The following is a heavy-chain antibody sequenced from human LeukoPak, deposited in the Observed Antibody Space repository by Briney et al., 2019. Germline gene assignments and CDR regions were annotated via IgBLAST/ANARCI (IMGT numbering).Heavy chain of an antibody. Sequence: SVEVSCKASGGTFSSYAISWVRQAPGQGLEWMGRIIPIFGTANYAQKFQGRVTITTDESTSTAYMELSSLRSEDTAVYYCAREGTGTTPHPYYYYYMDVWGKGTTVTVSS. V-gene: IGHV1-69*05. D-gene: IGHD1-7*01. CDR1: GGTFSSYA. J-gene: IGHJ6*03. CDR3: AREGTGTTPHPYYYYYMDV. CDR2: IIPIFGTA.